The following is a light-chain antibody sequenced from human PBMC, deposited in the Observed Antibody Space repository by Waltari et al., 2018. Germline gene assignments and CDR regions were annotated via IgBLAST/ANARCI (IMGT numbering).Light chain of an antibody. CDR1: SSNIGAGYA. CDR3: QSYDTGLSGCV. CDR2: DNN. Sequence: QSVLTQPPSVSGAPGQRVTISCTGSSSNIGAGYAVHWYQQLPGTAPKLLIFDNNNRPSGVPDRFPGSKSGTSASRAMTGLQAEDEADYYCQSYDTGLSGCVFGGGTKLTVL. V-gene: IGLV1-40*01. J-gene: IGLJ2*01.